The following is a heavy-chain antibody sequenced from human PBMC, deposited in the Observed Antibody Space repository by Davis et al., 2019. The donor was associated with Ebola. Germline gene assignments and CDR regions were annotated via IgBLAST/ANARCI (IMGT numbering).Heavy chain of an antibody. D-gene: IGHD4-17*01. CDR1: GGSFSGYY. CDR2: INHSGST. Sequence: MPSETLSLTCAVYGGSFSGYYWSWIRQPPGKGLEWIGEINHSGSTNYNPSLKSRVTISVDTSKSQFSLQLNSVTPEDTAVYYCARGDSYGDYYFDYWGQGTLVTVSS. J-gene: IGHJ4*02. CDR3: ARGDSYGDYYFDY. V-gene: IGHV4-34*01.